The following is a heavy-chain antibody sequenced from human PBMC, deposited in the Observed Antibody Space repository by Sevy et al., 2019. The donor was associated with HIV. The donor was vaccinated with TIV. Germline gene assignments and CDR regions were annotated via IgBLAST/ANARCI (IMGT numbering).Heavy chain of an antibody. J-gene: IGHJ6*02. CDR1: GFTFSSYG. V-gene: IGHV3-30*18. Sequence: GESLKISCAASGFTFSSYGMHWVRQAPGKGLEWVAVISYDGSNKYYADSVKGRFAISRDNSKNTLYLQMNSLSAEDTAVYYCAKVPITTRYYGMDVWGQGTTVTVSS. D-gene: IGHD3-22*01. CDR3: AKVPITTRYYGMDV. CDR2: ISYDGSNK.